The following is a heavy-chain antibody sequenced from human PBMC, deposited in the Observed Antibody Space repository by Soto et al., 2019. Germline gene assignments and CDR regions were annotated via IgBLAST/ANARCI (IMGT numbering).Heavy chain of an antibody. Sequence: SQTLSLTGAISGDSVSSTSSIWNWIRQSPSRGLEWLGRTYYRSKWHTDYAVSVRGRITINPDTPKNQFFLQLSSVTPDDTAVYFCARDLHGTYYYDSWGQGTLVTSPQ. CDR1: GDSVSSTSSI. V-gene: IGHV6-1*01. D-gene: IGHD1-1*01. CDR2: TYYRSKWHT. J-gene: IGHJ4*02. CDR3: ARDLHGTYYYDS.